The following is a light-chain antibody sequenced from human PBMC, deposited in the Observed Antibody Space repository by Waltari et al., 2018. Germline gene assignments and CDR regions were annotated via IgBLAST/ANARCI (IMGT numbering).Light chain of an antibody. CDR1: QSISRH. Sequence: EIVMTQSPATLSVSPGERATLSCRASQSISRHVAWYRKKPGQDPRLLIYGASTRATDVPARFSGSGSGTEFTLTISSLQSEDFAVYYCQQYNEWPPLTFGGGTKVEIK. J-gene: IGKJ4*01. CDR2: GAS. CDR3: QQYNEWPPLT. V-gene: IGKV3-15*01.